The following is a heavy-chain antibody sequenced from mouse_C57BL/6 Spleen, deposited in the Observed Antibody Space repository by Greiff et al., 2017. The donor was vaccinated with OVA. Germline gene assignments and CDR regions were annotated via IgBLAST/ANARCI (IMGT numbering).Heavy chain of an antibody. Sequence: EVQLQESGPGLVKPSQSLSLTCSVTGYSITSGYYWNWIRQFPGNKLEWMGYISYDGSNNYNPSLKNRISITRDTSKNQFFLKVNSVTTEDTATYYCAREEDGNRYFDVWGTGTTVTVSS. CDR3: AREEDGNRYFDV. CDR2: ISYDGSN. CDR1: GYSITSGYY. V-gene: IGHV3-6*01. D-gene: IGHD2-1*01. J-gene: IGHJ1*03.